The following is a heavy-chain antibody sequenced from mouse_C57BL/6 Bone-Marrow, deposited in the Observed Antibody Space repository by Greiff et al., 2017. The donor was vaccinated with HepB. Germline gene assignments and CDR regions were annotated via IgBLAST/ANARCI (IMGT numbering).Heavy chain of an antibody. V-gene: IGHV1-4*01. CDR1: GYTFTSYT. CDR2: INPSSGYT. Sequence: VMLVESGAELARPGASVKMSCKASGYTFTSYTMHWVKQRPGQGLEWIGYINPSSGYTKYNQKFKDKATLTADKSTSTAYMQLSSLTSEDSAVYYCARRGGWYYGSYDYWGQGTTLTVSS. J-gene: IGHJ2*01. D-gene: IGHD1-1*01. CDR3: ARRGGWYYGSYDY.